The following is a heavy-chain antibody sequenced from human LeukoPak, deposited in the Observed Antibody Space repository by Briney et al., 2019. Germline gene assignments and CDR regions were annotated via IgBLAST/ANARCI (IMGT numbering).Heavy chain of an antibody. CDR2: MTVTGRTT. D-gene: IGHD4-17*01. J-gene: IGHJ3*01. CDR1: GFTFSNYA. CDR3: GRDPNGDYIGAFEF. V-gene: IGHV3-23*01. Sequence: PGGSLRLSCAASGFTFSNYAMTWVRQAPGKGLEWVSSMTVTGRTTSYADSVKGRFTMSRDNSESTLYLQMNSLRAGDTAIYYCGRDPNGDYIGAFEFWRHGTLVTVSS.